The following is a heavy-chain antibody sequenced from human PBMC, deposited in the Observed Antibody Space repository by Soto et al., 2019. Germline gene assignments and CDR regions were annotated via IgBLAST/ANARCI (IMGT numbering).Heavy chain of an antibody. CDR1: GDRVSHNRSA. D-gene: IGHD3-3*01. Sequence: SQTLSLTFGISGDRVSHNRSAWNWIRQSPLRGLEWLGRTFYRSKWYNDYAESVKSRITINPDTSKNQFSLQLNSVIPEDTAVYYCARATTTFFGRVPHFDYWGQGSLVTVSS. CDR2: TFYRSKWYN. CDR3: ARATTTFFGRVPHFDY. V-gene: IGHV6-1*01. J-gene: IGHJ4*02.